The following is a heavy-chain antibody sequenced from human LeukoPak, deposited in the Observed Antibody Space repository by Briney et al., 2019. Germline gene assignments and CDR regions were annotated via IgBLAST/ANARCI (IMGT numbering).Heavy chain of an antibody. CDR2: LYSDGNT. CDR3: ARGVAPLAANTWAY. CDR1: AFTAIADD. Sequence: GGSLRLSCAAAAFTAIADDTTSGRQAPGKGLEWVSVLYSDGNTKYADSVQGRFTISRDNSKNTLYLEINSLSPHDTAVYYCARGVAPLAANTWAYWGQGTLVTVSS. D-gene: IGHD3-16*01. V-gene: IGHV3-53*01. J-gene: IGHJ4*02.